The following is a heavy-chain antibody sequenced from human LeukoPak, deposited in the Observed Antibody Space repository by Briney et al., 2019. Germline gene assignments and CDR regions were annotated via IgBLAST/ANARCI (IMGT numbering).Heavy chain of an antibody. CDR1: GFTFSSYA. J-gene: IGHJ4*02. CDR2: ISSNGGST. Sequence: GGSLRLSCAASGFTFSSYAMHWVRQAPGKGLEYVSAISSNGGSTYYANSVKGRFTISRDNSKNTLYLQMNSLRAEDTAVYYCARRYCSGGSCYEHYWGQGTLVTVSS. CDR3: ARRYCSGGSCYEHY. D-gene: IGHD2-15*01. V-gene: IGHV3-64*01.